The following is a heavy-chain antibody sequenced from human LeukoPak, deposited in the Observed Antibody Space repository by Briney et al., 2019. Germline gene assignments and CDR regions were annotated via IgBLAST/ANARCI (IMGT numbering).Heavy chain of an antibody. CDR1: GYTFTNYW. CDR2: IYPGDSDT. Sequence: GESLKISCRGSGYTFTNYWIGWVRQMPGKGLEWMGIIYPGDSDTTYSPSFQGQVTISADKSISTAYLQWSSLKASDTAMYYCARRERSSAWFFDLWGRGTLVTVSS. CDR3: ARRERSSAWFFDL. D-gene: IGHD2-15*01. J-gene: IGHJ2*01. V-gene: IGHV5-51*01.